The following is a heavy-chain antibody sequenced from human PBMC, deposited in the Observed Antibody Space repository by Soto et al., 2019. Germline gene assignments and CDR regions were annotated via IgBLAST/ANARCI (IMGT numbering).Heavy chain of an antibody. CDR1: GGSISSYY. V-gene: IGHV4-59*01. D-gene: IGHD4-17*01. CDR3: ARDLVGTTVVNWYFDL. CDR2: IYYSGST. Sequence: QVQLQESGPGLVKPSETLSLTCTVSGGSISSYYWSWIRQPPGKGLEWIGYIYYSGSTNYNPSLKSRVTISVDTSKNQFSLKLSSVTAADTAVYYSARDLVGTTVVNWYFDLWGRGTLVTVSS. J-gene: IGHJ2*01.